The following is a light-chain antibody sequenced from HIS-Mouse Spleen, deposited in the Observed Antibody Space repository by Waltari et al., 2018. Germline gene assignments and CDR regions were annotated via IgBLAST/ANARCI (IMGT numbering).Light chain of an antibody. CDR1: QDISNY. J-gene: IGKJ3*01. Sequence: DIQMTQSPSSLSASVGDRVTITCQASQDISNYLNWYQQKPGKAPKPLIYDASNLETGVPSRFSGSGSGTDFTFTISSLQPEDIATYYCQQYDNLHRLTFSPGTKVDIK. CDR2: DAS. V-gene: IGKV1-33*01. CDR3: QQYDNLHRLT.